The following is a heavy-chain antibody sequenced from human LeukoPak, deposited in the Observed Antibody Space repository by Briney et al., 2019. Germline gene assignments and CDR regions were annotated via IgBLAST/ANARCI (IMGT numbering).Heavy chain of an antibody. CDR3: ARIKAAGKKGPFDY. CDR2: ISHDGYNS. V-gene: IGHV3-30-3*01. J-gene: IGHJ4*02. Sequence: PGGSLRLSCAASGFTFSDFAVHWVRQSPVKGLEWVAAISHDGYNSYYADSLKGRFTISRDNAKNSLYLQMNSLRAEDTAVYYCARIKAAGKKGPFDYWGQGTLVTVSS. D-gene: IGHD6-13*01. CDR1: GFTFSDFA.